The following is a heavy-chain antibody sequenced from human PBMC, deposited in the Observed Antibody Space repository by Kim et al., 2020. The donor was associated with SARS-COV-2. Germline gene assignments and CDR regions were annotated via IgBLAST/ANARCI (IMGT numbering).Heavy chain of an antibody. V-gene: IGHV3-53*01. Sequence: GGSLRLSCAASGFTVSSNYMSWVRQAPGKGLEWVSVIYSGGSTYYADSVKGRFTISRDNSKNTLYLQMNSLRAEDTAVYYCARWAAAAILYYFDYWGQGTLVTVSS. CDR3: ARWAAAAILYYFDY. CDR1: GFTVSSNY. CDR2: IYSGGST. D-gene: IGHD2-2*01. J-gene: IGHJ4*02.